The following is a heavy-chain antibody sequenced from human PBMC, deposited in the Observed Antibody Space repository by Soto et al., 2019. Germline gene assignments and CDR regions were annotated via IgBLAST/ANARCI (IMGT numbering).Heavy chain of an antibody. D-gene: IGHD3-3*01. CDR1: GYTFTSYS. CDR3: ARTSGYPRGVGAFDI. Sequence: GASVKVSCKASGYTFTSYSMHWVRQAPGQRLEWMGWINAGNGNTKYSQKFQGRVTITRDTSASTAYMELSSLRSEDTAVYYCARTSGYPRGVGAFDIWGQGTMVTVSS. V-gene: IGHV1-3*01. J-gene: IGHJ3*02. CDR2: INAGNGNT.